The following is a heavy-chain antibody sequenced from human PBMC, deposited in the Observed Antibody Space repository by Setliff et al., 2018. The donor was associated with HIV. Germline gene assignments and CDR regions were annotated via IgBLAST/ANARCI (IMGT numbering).Heavy chain of an antibody. V-gene: IGHV1-2*06. CDR2: INSASGGT. J-gene: IGHJ4*02. D-gene: IGHD2-2*02. CDR1: GYTFTDYY. CDR3: ARGVTYTWREYYFDY. Sequence: ASVKVSCKASGYTFTDYYIHWVRQAPGQGLEWMGRINSASGGTNYAQNFQGRVTVTRDTSINTAYVELNSLKSDDTAVYYCARGVTYTWREYYFDYWGQGTQVTVSS.